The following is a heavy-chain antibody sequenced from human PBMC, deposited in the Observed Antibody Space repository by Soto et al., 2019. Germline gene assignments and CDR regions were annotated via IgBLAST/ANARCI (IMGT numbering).Heavy chain of an antibody. D-gene: IGHD2-2*02. CDR3: ARALYELLYERFDY. CDR2: IRYDGSNK. Sequence: GGSLRLSCAASGFTFSSYAMHWVRQAPGKGLERVAVIRYDGSNKYYADSVKGRFTISRDNSKSTMYLQMNSIRGQDTAVYYCARALYELLYERFDYWGQGTLVTVSS. CDR1: GFTFSSYA. V-gene: IGHV3-30*02. J-gene: IGHJ4*02.